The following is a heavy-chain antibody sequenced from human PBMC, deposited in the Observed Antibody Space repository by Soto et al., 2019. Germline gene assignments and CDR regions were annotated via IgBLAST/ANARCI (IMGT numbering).Heavy chain of an antibody. D-gene: IGHD3-9*01. CDR3: ARAISRSYYYYMDF. CDR1: GYTFTSYG. J-gene: IGHJ6*03. Sequence: ALVKVSCKASGYTFTSYGITWVRQAPGQGLEWMGWISVYNGNTNYAQKLQGRVTVTTDKSTSTAYMELRSLTSDDTAVYYCARAISRSYYYYMDFWGRGTTVTVSS. V-gene: IGHV1-18*01. CDR2: ISVYNGNT.